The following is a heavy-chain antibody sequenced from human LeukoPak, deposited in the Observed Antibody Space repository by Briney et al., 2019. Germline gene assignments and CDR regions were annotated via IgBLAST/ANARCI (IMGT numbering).Heavy chain of an antibody. CDR3: STGPRSLIY. CDR1: GLSFSDSY. Sequence: GGSLRLSCVVSGLSFSDSYMTWIRQTPGMGLESLAYISGSGHDIYYADSGKGRFTISRDNAKNSLYLQMNSLRPEDTALYYCSTGPRSLIYWGHGTLVTVSS. CDR2: ISGSGHDI. V-gene: IGHV3-11*01. J-gene: IGHJ4*01.